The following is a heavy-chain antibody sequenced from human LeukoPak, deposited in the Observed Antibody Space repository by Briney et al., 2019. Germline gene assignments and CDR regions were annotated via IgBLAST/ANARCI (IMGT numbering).Heavy chain of an antibody. J-gene: IGHJ5*02. CDR1: GLTFSSYA. D-gene: IGHD6-13*01. CDR2: ISGSGGST. Sequence: GGSLRLSCAASGLTFSSYAMSWVRQAPGKGLEWVSAISGSGGSTYYADSVKGRFTISRDNSKNTLYLQMNSLRAEDTAVYYCAKDDGYSSSWYGETLGGWFDPWGQGTLVTVSS. V-gene: IGHV3-23*01. CDR3: AKDDGYSSSWYGETLGGWFDP.